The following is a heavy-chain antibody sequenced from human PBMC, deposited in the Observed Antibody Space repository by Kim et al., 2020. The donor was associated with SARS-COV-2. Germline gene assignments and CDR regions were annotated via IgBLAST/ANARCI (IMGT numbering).Heavy chain of an antibody. CDR3: ARFPTVTHPYYYYGMDV. Sequence: ASVKVSCKASGYTFTSYYMHWVRQAPGQGLEWMGIINPSGGSTSYAQKFQGRVTMTRDTSTSTVYMELSSLRSEDTAVYYCARFPTVTHPYYYYGMDVWGQGTTVTVSS. J-gene: IGHJ6*02. CDR1: GYTFTSYY. D-gene: IGHD4-17*01. CDR2: INPSGGST. V-gene: IGHV1-46*01.